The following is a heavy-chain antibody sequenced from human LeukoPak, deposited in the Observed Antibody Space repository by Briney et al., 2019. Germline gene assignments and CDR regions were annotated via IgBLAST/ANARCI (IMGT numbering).Heavy chain of an antibody. D-gene: IGHD6-13*01. CDR2: IYYSGST. J-gene: IGHJ6*03. V-gene: IGHV4-59*08. CDR1: GGSISSYY. Sequence: SETLSLTCTVSGGSISSYYWSWIRQPPGKGLEWIGYIYYSGSTNYNPSLKSRVTISVDTSKNQFSLKLSSVTAADTAVYYCARHTSRSSSWYGRYYYYMDVWGKGTTVTVSS. CDR3: ARHTSRSSSWYGRYYYYMDV.